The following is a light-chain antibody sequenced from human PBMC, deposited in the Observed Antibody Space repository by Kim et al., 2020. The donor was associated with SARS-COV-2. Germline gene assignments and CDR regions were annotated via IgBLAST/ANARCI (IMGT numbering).Light chain of an antibody. CDR3: KQFKSFPPT. J-gene: IGKJ1*01. V-gene: IGKV1-13*02. CDR1: QGIGTS. CDR2: GTS. Sequence: AIQLAQSPSSLSASVGDRVTITCRASQGIGTSLAWYRQRPGKAPQLLMEGTSTLESGVPSGFTGSGSWTDFILTISSLQAEDFATYYCKQFKSFPPTFGQGTKVDIK.